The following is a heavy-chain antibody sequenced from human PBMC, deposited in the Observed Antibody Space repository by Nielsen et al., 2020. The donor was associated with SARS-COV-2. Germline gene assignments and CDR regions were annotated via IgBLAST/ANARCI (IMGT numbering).Heavy chain of an antibody. CDR2: INAGNGNT. CDR1: GYTFTSYD. CDR3: ARVTYDAIDY. J-gene: IGHJ4*02. Sequence: ASVKVSCKASGYTFTSYDINWVRQATGQRLEWMGWINAGNGNTKYSQKFQGRVTITRDTSASTAYMELSSLRSEDTAVYYCARVTYDAIDYWGQGTLVTVSS. D-gene: IGHD3-22*01. V-gene: IGHV1-3*01.